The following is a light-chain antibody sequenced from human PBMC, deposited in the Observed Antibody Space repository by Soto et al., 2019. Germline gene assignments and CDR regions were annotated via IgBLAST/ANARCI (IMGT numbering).Light chain of an antibody. CDR2: DAS. CDR1: QDIRKY. J-gene: IGKJ5*01. V-gene: IGKV1-33*01. CDR3: QQYRDLPIT. Sequence: DIQMTQSPSSLSASVGDRVTITCQASQDIRKYLDWYQQKPGKAPKVLIYDASNLETGVPSRFSGSGAGTHFTLTISSLQPEDFEVYYCQQYRDLPITFGQGTRLEIK.